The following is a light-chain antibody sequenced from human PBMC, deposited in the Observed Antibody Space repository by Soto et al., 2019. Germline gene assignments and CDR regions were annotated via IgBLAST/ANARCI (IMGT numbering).Light chain of an antibody. CDR1: SSDVGNYNR. Sequence: QSVLTQPASVSGSPGQSITISCTGTSSDVGNYNRVSWYQLHPGKAPKLMIYEVSKRPSGVSNRFSGSKSGNTASLTISGLQAEDEADYYCCSYAGSDTFVFGTGTRSPS. V-gene: IGLV2-23*02. CDR3: CSYAGSDTFV. J-gene: IGLJ1*01. CDR2: EVS.